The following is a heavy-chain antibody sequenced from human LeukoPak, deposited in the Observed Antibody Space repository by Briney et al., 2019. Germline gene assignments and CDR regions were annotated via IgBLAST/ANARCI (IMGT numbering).Heavy chain of an antibody. CDR2: IYSGGSI. D-gene: IGHD3-22*01. V-gene: IGHV3-53*01. J-gene: IGHJ4*02. CDR1: GFTVSSNY. Sequence: GGSLRLSCAASGFTVSSNYMSWVRQAPGKGLEWVSVIYSGGSIYYADSVKGRFTISRDNSKNTLYLQMNSLRAEDTAVYYCASSDSSGLGDYFDYWGQGTLVTVSS. CDR3: ASSDSSGLGDYFDY.